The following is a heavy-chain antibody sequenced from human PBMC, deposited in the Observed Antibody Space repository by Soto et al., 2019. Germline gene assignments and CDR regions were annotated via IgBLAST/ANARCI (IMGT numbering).Heavy chain of an antibody. D-gene: IGHD3-3*01. J-gene: IGHJ4*02. CDR1: GGSTISGGYS. Sequence: SESLSLTNAVSGGSTISGGYSWSLIRQPPGKGLEWIGYMYHSGSTYYNPSLKSRVTISIDRSTNQFSLTLRSVTAADTAVYYCARVRDYWGEGTVVT. CDR2: MYHSGST. CDR3: ARVRDY. V-gene: IGHV4-30-2*01.